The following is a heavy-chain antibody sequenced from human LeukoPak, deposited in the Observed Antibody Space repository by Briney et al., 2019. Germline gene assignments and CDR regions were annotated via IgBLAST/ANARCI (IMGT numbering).Heavy chain of an antibody. CDR1: GGSFSGYY. CDR3: ARANMTTEWFDY. D-gene: IGHD4-11*01. CDR2: INHSGST. Sequence: SETLSLTCAVYGGSFSGYYWSWIRQPPGKGLEWIGEINHSGSTNHNPSLKSRVTISVDTSKNQFSLKLSSVTAADTAVYYCARANMTTEWFDYWGQGTLATVSS. J-gene: IGHJ4*02. V-gene: IGHV4-34*01.